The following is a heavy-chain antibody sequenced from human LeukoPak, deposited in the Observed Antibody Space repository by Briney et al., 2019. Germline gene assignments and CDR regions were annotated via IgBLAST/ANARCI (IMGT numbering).Heavy chain of an antibody. D-gene: IGHD2-15*01. CDR2: INPSGSST. Sequence: ASVKVSCKASGFTFTNYYMHWVRQAPGQGLEWMGLINPSGSSTNYAQKFRGRVTMTRDTSTTTVYMELSSLRSEDTAVYYCATSYSLAATPPWFDPWGQGTLVTVSS. V-gene: IGHV1-46*01. CDR1: GFTFTNYY. CDR3: ATSYSLAATPPWFDP. J-gene: IGHJ5*02.